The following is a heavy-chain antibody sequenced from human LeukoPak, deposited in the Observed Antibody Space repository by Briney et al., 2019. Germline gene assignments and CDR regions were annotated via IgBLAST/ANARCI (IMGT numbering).Heavy chain of an antibody. J-gene: IGHJ3*02. D-gene: IGHD3-10*01. CDR2: IGRSDGST. Sequence: GGSLRPSCAASGFTFTNYAMTWVRQAPGKGLEWVSAIGRSDGSTYYADSVKGRFTISRDNSKNTLYLQMNSLRAEDTAVYYCAKDFMVRGVIGSAFDIWGQGTMVTVSS. V-gene: IGHV3-23*01. CDR3: AKDFMVRGVIGSAFDI. CDR1: GFTFTNYA.